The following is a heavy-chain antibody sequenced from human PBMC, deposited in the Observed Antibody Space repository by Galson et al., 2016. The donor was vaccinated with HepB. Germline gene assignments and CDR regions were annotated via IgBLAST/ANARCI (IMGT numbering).Heavy chain of an antibody. J-gene: IGHJ4*02. CDR3: ASTPNYDSSGYFGHFDY. D-gene: IGHD3-22*01. V-gene: IGHV1-69*06. Sequence: SGGTFSSSGISWVRQAPGQGFEWMAGIIPFFGTVNYAQKFQGRVTITADKSTSTVYLELSSLRSEDTAIYYCASTPNYDSSGYFGHFDYWGQGTLVTVSS. CDR2: IIPFFGTV. CDR1: GGTFSSSG.